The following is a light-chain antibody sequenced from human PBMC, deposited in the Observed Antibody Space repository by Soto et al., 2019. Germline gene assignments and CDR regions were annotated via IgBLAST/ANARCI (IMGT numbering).Light chain of an antibody. V-gene: IGKV3-20*01. CDR2: GAS. CDR1: QSVSSSY. CDR3: QQYGSSPIT. Sequence: EIVLTHSPVTLALSPCEGATLSFSASQSVSSSYLAWYQQKPGQAPRLLIYGASSRATGIPDRFSGSGSGTDFTLTISRLEPEDFAVYYCQQYGSSPITFGQGTRLEIK. J-gene: IGKJ5*01.